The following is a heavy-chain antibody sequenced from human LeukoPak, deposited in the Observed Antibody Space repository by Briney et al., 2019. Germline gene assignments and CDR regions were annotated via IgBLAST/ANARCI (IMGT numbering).Heavy chain of an antibody. CDR1: GFTFSSYS. CDR3: ARETYCSGGSCYKGNAFDI. J-gene: IGHJ3*02. CDR2: ISSSSSYI. V-gene: IGHV3-21*01. D-gene: IGHD2-15*01. Sequence: GGSLRLSCAASGFTFSSYSMNWVRQAPGKGLEWVSSISSSSSYIYYADSVKGRFTISRDNAKNSLYLQMNSLRADDTAVYYCARETYCSGGSCYKGNAFDIWGQGTMVTVSS.